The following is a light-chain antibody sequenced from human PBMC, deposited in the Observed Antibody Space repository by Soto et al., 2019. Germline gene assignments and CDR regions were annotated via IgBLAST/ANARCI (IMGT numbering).Light chain of an antibody. V-gene: IGKV3-15*01. Sequence: IVLTQSPGTLWLSPGERATLSCRAIQTISSSYLAWYQQKPGQAPRPLIYGASTRATGFPARFSGSGSGTQFTLTSCCLHSEDFAVYHCMQYNNWPPWTFGQGTKVDIK. CDR2: GAS. J-gene: IGKJ1*01. CDR1: QTISSSY. CDR3: MQYNNWPPWT.